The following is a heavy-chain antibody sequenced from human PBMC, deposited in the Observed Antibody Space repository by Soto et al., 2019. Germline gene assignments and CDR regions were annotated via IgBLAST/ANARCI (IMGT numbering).Heavy chain of an antibody. J-gene: IGHJ5*02. CDR3: ARTRYYYGSGVLNWFDP. Sequence: SETLSLTCTVSGGSISSYYWSWIRQPPGKGLEWIGYIYYSGSTNYNPSLKSRVTISVDTSKNQFSLKLSSVTAADTAVYYCARTRYYYGSGVLNWFDPWGQGTLVTVSS. V-gene: IGHV4-59*08. CDR1: GGSISSYY. D-gene: IGHD3-10*01. CDR2: IYYSGST.